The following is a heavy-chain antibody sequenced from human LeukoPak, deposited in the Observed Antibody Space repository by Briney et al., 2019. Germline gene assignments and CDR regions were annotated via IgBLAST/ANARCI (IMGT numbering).Heavy chain of an antibody. CDR1: GFTFSSYS. CDR3: ARGDGYYYDRSGLEY. D-gene: IGHD3-22*01. V-gene: IGHV3-21*01. Sequence: GGPVRLSCAASGFTFSSYSMNWVRQAPGKGLEWVSSISSSSSYIYYADSVKGRFTISRDNAKNSLYLQMNSLRAEDTAVYYCARGDGYYYDRSGLEYWGQGTLVTSSS. J-gene: IGHJ4*02. CDR2: ISSSSSYI.